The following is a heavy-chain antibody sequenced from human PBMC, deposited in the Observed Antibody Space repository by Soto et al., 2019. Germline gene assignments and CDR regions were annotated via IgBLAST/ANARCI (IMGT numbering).Heavy chain of an antibody. CDR2: IDTTSNDI. J-gene: IGHJ3*02. CDR1: GFTFSSFS. D-gene: IGHD2-8*01. V-gene: IGHV3-21*01. CDR3: MSREEGGNNGVFDI. Sequence: PGGSLRLSCAASGFTFSSFSMNWVRQAPGKGLEWVSFIDTTSNDISYTDSVRGRFTTSRDNARSSLYLQMDSLRVEDTAVYFCMSREEGGNNGVFDIWGQGTMVTVSS.